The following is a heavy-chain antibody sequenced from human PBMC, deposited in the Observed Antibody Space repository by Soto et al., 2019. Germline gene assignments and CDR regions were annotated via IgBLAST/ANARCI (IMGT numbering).Heavy chain of an antibody. Sequence: SVKVSCKASGGTFSSYAISCVRQAPGQGLEWMGGIIPIFGTANYAQKFQGRVTITADESTSTAYMELSSLRSEDTAVYYCAREPPTVKGFSPPPFDWFDPWGQGTLVTV. D-gene: IGHD4-4*01. V-gene: IGHV1-69*13. J-gene: IGHJ5*02. CDR3: AREPPTVKGFSPPPFDWFDP. CDR2: IIPIFGTA. CDR1: GGTFSSYA.